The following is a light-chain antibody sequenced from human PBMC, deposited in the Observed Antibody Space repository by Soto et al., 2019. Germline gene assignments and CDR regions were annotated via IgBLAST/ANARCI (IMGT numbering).Light chain of an antibody. V-gene: IGLV6-57*01. CDR2: EDN. Sequence: NFMLTQPHSVSESPGKTVIISCTRSSGSIASNYVQWYQQRPGSSPTTVIYEDNQRPSGVPDRFSGSIDSSANSASLTISGLETEDEADYFGQSYDATNQVFGGGTKLTVL. J-gene: IGLJ3*02. CDR3: QSYDATNQV. CDR1: SGSIASNY.